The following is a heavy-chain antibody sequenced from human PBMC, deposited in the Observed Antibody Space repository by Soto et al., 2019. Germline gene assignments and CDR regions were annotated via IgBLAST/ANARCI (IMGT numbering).Heavy chain of an antibody. CDR1: GYTFTSYD. CDR3: AIKNYDILTGPPIYYYGMDV. CDR2: INPNFGTA. D-gene: IGHD3-9*01. Sequence: ASVKVSCKASGYTFTSYDINWVRQATGQGLEWMGWINPNFGTANYAQKFQGRVTITADESTSTAYMELSSLRSEDTAVYYCAIKNYDILTGPPIYYYGMDVWGQGTTVTVSS. J-gene: IGHJ6*02. V-gene: IGHV1-69*13.